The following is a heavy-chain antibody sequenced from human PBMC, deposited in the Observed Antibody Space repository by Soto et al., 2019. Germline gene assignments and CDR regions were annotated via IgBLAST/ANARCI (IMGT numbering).Heavy chain of an antibody. J-gene: IGHJ5*02. V-gene: IGHV3-30*03. Sequence: QVQLVESGGGVVQPGRSLRLTCAASGFIFSGSGMHWVRQAPGKGLEWVALVSNDGIRKYYGDSVKGRFTISRDNAENTLYLQMNSLRAEDTAVYYCARWFGGSMYDNSGKYDPWGQGTLVTVSS. CDR1: GFIFSGSG. CDR3: ARWFGGSMYDNSGKYDP. D-gene: IGHD3-22*01. CDR2: VSNDGIRK.